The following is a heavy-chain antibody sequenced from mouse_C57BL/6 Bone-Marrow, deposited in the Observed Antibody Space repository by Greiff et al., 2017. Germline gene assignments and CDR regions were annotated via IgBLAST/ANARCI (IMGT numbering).Heavy chain of an antibody. J-gene: IGHJ2*01. CDR2: INPGSGGT. V-gene: IGHV1-54*01. CDR1: GYAFTNYL. CDR3: ARGIYYDYDASGY. D-gene: IGHD2-4*01. Sequence: QVQLQQSGAELVRPGTSVKVSCKASGYAFTNYLIEWVKQRPGQGLEWIGVINPGSGGTNYNEKFKGKATLTADKSSSTAYMQLSSLTSEDSAVYFCARGIYYDYDASGYWGQGTTLTVSS.